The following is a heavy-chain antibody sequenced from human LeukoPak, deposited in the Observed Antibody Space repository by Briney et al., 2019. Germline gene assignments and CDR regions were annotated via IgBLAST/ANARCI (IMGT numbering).Heavy chain of an antibody. D-gene: IGHD1-26*01. CDR2: RSYGGTNK. V-gene: IGHV3-30*03. CDR1: GFTFSTYG. Sequence: PGGSLRLSCAASGFTFSTYGMHWVRQAPGKGLEGVDSRSYGGTNKYYADSVKGRFTISRDNSKSTLYLQMNSLRAEDTAVYYCARDKGSFDFDYWGQGTLVTVSS. CDR3: ARDKGSFDFDY. J-gene: IGHJ4*02.